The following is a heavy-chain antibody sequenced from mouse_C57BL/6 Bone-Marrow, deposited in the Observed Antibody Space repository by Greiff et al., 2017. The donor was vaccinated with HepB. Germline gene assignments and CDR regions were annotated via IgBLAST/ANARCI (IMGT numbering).Heavy chain of an antibody. J-gene: IGHJ4*01. CDR1: GFSLTSYG. Sequence: VQRVESGPGLVAPSQRLSITCTVSGFSLTSYGVDWVRQSPGKGLEWLGVIWGVGSTNYNSALKSRLSISKDNSKSQVFLKMNSLQTDDTAMYYCAIYGYDGDYAMDYWGQGTSVTVSS. CDR2: IWGVGST. V-gene: IGHV2-6*01. D-gene: IGHD2-2*01. CDR3: AIYGYDGDYAMDY.